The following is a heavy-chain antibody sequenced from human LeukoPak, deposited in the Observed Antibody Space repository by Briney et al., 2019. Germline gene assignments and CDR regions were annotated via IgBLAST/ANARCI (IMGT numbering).Heavy chain of an antibody. J-gene: IGHJ4*02. D-gene: IGHD2-2*01. V-gene: IGHV3-30*18. CDR1: GFTFSSYG. CDR2: ISYDGSNK. Sequence: GGSLRLSCAASGFTFSSYGMHWVRQAPGKGLEWVAVISYDGSNKYYADSVKGRFTISRDKSKNTLYLQMNSLRAEDTAVYYCAKLCSTSCYGSGSLIDYWGQGTLVTVSS. CDR3: AKLCSTSCYGSGSLIDY.